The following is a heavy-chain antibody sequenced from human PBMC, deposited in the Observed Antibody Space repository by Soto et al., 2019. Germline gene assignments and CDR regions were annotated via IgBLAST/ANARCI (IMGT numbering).Heavy chain of an antibody. J-gene: IGHJ4*02. V-gene: IGHV2-5*02. D-gene: IGHD6-19*01. CDR1: GFSLTTTGVG. CDR3: AHVGGLEQWLYRLDH. CDR2: IYWDDDK. Sequence: QITLKESGPSLVKPTQTLTLTCTFSGFSLTTTGVGVVCIRQPPGKALEWLALIYWDDDKHYSPSPRSRRTVTKDTTKNQVVLILTNVDPADTGTYFCAHVGGLEQWLYRLDHWGQGTVVTVSS.